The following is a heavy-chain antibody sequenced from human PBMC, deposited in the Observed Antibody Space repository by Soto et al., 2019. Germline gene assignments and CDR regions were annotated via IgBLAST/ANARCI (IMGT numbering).Heavy chain of an antibody. D-gene: IGHD3-10*02. CDR1: GGSLNGYY. CDR3: ARNVPGADYYYMDV. J-gene: IGHJ6*03. V-gene: IGHV4-34*01. CDR2: IGHGGRA. Sequence: QVQLQQWGAGLLEPSETLFLTCAVYGGSLNGYYWSCIRQAPGKGLEWIGEIGHGGRANSNPSLQSRAIMSVDSSKSQLSLTLTSVTATDTAVYYGARNVPGADYYYMDVWGEGTTVTVSS.